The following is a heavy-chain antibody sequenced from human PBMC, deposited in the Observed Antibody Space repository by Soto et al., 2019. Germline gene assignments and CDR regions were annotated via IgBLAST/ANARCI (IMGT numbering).Heavy chain of an antibody. CDR1: CGSISSCTYY. V-gene: IGHV4-39*07. Sequence: SETLPVTCTVSCGSISSCTYYWGWIRQPPGKGLEWIGSIYYSGSTNYNPSLKSRVTLSVDTSKNQFSLKLRSVTAADTAVYYCARWECSNGVCYYLYYWGQGTLVTVSS. D-gene: IGHD2-8*01. J-gene: IGHJ4*02. CDR2: IYYSGST. CDR3: ARWECSNGVCYYLYY.